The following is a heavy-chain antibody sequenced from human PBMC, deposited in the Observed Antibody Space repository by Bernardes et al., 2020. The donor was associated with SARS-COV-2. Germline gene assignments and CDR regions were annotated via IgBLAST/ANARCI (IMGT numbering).Heavy chain of an antibody. CDR2: ISSDGGST. V-gene: IGHV3-64D*06. Sequence: GSLRPPCSASGFTFSSYAMHWVRQAPGKGLEDVSAISSDGGSTYYADSVKGRFTFSRDNSKNTLYLQMSSLRPEDTAVYYCVKARWYFDLWGRGTLVTVSS. CDR3: VKARWYFDL. J-gene: IGHJ2*01. CDR1: GFTFSSYA.